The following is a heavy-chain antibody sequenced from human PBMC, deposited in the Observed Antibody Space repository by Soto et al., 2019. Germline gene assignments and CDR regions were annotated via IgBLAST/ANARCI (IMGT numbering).Heavy chain of an antibody. J-gene: IGHJ3*02. Sequence: GGSLRLSCAASGFTFSNAWMSWVRQAPGKGLEWVGRIKSKTDGGTTDYAAPVKGRFTISRDDSKNTLYLQMNSLKTEDTAVYYCTTDREGSGWYYDRGAFDIWGQGTMVTVSS. D-gene: IGHD6-19*01. V-gene: IGHV3-15*01. CDR2: IKSKTDGGTT. CDR3: TTDREGSGWYYDRGAFDI. CDR1: GFTFSNAW.